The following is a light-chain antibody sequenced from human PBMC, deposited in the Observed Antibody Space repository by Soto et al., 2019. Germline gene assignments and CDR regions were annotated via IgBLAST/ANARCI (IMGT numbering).Light chain of an antibody. CDR2: YAS. J-gene: IGKJ5*01. Sequence: EIIMTQSPATLSVSPGERATLSCRASQSVRNNFAWYQQRRGQAPRLLIYYASTRATGVPARFSGSGSGTEFTLTISSLQSEDSALYYCQQYNNWPPITFGQGTRLEIK. CDR3: QQYNNWPPIT. V-gene: IGKV3-15*01. CDR1: QSVRNN.